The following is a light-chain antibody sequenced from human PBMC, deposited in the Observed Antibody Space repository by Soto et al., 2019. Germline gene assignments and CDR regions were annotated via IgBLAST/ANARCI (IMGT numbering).Light chain of an antibody. Sequence: EIVLTQSPGTLSLSPGERAPLSCRASQSVSSSYLAGYQQKPGQAPRLLIXGASTRATGIPARFSGSGSGTEFTLTISSLQSEDFAVYHCQQYNNWPPQITFGQGTRLEIK. CDR2: GAS. CDR1: QSVSSSY. J-gene: IGKJ5*01. V-gene: IGKV3-15*01. CDR3: QQYNNWPPQIT.